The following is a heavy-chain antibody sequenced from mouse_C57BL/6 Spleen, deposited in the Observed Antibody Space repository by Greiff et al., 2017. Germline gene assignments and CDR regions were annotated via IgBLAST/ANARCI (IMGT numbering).Heavy chain of an antibody. CDR2: IDPANGNT. J-gene: IGHJ2*01. CDR1: GFNFSNSY. CDR3: ARGRDGYDVCWSFFDY. V-gene: IGHV14-3*01. D-gene: IGHD2-2*01. Sequence: EVQLKQSVAELVKPGASVKLSCTASGFNFSNSYMHWVKQRPEKGLEWIGRIDPANGNTKYAAKFKGKATITADTSSNTAYLQLSSLKSEDTAIDYCARGRDGYDVCWSFFDYWGQGTTLTVSS.